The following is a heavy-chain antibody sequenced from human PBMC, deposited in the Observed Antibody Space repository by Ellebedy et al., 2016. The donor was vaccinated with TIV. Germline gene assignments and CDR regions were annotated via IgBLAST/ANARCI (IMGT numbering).Heavy chain of an antibody. CDR3: ARGGYSYGRTPYYFDY. Sequence: SETLSLTXAVYGGSFSGYYWSWIRQPPGKGLEWIGEINHSGSTNYNPSLKSRVTISVDTSKNQFSLKLSSVTAADTAVYYCARGGYSYGRTPYYFDYWGQGTLVTVSS. CDR1: GGSFSGYY. D-gene: IGHD5-18*01. J-gene: IGHJ4*02. V-gene: IGHV4-34*01. CDR2: INHSGST.